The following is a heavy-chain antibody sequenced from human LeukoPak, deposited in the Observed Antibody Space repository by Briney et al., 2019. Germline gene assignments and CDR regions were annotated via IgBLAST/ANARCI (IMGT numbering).Heavy chain of an antibody. V-gene: IGHV3-30*02. J-gene: IGHJ4*02. CDR3: AKDRWGAVASFDY. Sequence: GGSLRLSCAASGFPFSDYVMHWVRQAPGKGLEWVSVIRYDGNNKYYADSVKGRFTISRDNSKNTLYLQMNSLESEDTAVYYCAKDRWGAVASFDYWGQGTLVTVSS. CDR2: IRYDGNNK. D-gene: IGHD6-19*01. CDR1: GFPFSDYV.